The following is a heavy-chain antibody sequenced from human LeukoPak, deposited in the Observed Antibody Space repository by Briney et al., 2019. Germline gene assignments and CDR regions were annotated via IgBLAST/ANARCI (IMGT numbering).Heavy chain of an antibody. CDR2: INHSGST. J-gene: IGHJ4*02. CDR3: ARPGYSYGYVDY. CDR1: GGSISSYY. Sequence: SETLSLTCTVSGGSISSYYWSWIRQPPGKGLEWIGEINHSGSTNYNPSLKSRVTISVDTSKNQFSLKLSSVTAADTAVYYCARPGYSYGYVDYWGQGTLVTVSS. D-gene: IGHD5-18*01. V-gene: IGHV4-34*01.